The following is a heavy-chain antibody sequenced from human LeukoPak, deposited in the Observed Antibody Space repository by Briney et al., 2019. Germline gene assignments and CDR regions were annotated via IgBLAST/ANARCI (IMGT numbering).Heavy chain of an antibody. CDR3: ARFSTVVYGDY. CDR1: GFTFSSYA. CDR2: ISGSGGST. D-gene: IGHD4-23*01. V-gene: IGHV3-23*01. J-gene: IGHJ4*02. Sequence: GASLRLSCAASGFTFSSYAMSWVRQAPGKGLEWVSAISGSGGSTYYADSVKGRFTISRDNAKNTLYLQMNSLRAEDTAVYYCARFSTVVYGDYWGQGTLVTVSS.